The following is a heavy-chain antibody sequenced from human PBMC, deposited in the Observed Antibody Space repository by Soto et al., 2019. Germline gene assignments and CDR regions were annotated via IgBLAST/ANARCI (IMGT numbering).Heavy chain of an antibody. Sequence: SETLSLTCTVSGGSISSSSYYWGWIRQPPGKGLEWIGYIYYSGSTNYNPSLTSRVTISVDTSKNQFSLKLSSVTAADTAVYYCARHRYSYGVYYFDYWGQGTLVTAPQ. V-gene: IGHV4-61*05. D-gene: IGHD5-18*01. CDR1: GGSISSSSYY. J-gene: IGHJ4*02. CDR2: IYYSGST. CDR3: ARHRYSYGVYYFDY.